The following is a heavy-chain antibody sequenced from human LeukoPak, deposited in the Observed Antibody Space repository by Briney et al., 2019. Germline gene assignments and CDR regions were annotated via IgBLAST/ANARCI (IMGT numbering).Heavy chain of an antibody. CDR1: GFTFSSYS. V-gene: IGHV3-48*01. J-gene: IGHJ4*02. Sequence: GGSLRLSCAASGFTFSSYSMNWVRKAPGKGLEWVSYISSSSSTIYYADSVKGRFTISRDNAKNSLYLQMNSLRAEDTAVYYCARGGSSDYWGQGTLVTVSS. D-gene: IGHD3-10*01. CDR2: ISSSSSTI. CDR3: ARGGSSDY.